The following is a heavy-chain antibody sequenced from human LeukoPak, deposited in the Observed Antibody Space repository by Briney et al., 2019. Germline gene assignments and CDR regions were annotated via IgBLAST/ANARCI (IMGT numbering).Heavy chain of an antibody. D-gene: IGHD2-2*01. J-gene: IGHJ5*02. CDR2: IIPIFGTA. V-gene: IGHV1-69*05. Sequence: ASVKVSCKASGGTFSSYAISWVRQAPGQGLEWMGGIIPIFGTANYAQKFQGRVTITTDESTSTAYMELSSLRSEDTAVYYCAREMEVVYQLPQRFWFDPWGQGTLVTVSS. CDR3: AREMEVVYQLPQRFWFDP. CDR1: GGTFSSYA.